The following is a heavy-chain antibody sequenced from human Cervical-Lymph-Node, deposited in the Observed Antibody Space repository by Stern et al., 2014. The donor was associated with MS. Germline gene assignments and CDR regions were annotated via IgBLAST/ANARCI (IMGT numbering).Heavy chain of an antibody. CDR2: VHYSGTT. CDR3: AGSGTYYPDY. Sequence: VQLVESGPGLVKPSETLSLTCSVSGGSISSYYWNWIRQPPGKGLEWIANVHYSGTTTYNPSLKSRVTILLDTSMNKIALKLTSVTAADTAVYYCAGSGTYYPDYWGQGILVTVSS. V-gene: IGHV4-59*08. J-gene: IGHJ4*02. D-gene: IGHD3-3*01. CDR1: GGSISSYY.